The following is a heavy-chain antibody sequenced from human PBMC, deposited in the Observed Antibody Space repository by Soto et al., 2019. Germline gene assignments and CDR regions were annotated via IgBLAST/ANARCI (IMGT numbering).Heavy chain of an antibody. CDR2: INPSGGST. CDR3: ARDSQFYYGSGSYQRAPYYYYMDV. Sequence: VASVKVSCKASGYTFTSYYMHWVRQAPGQGLEWMGIINPSGGSTSYAQKFQGRVTMTRDTSTSTVYMELSSLRSEDTAVYYCARDSQFYYGSGSYQRAPYYYYMDVWGKGTTVTVSS. CDR1: GYTFTSYY. D-gene: IGHD3-10*01. V-gene: IGHV1-46*03. J-gene: IGHJ6*03.